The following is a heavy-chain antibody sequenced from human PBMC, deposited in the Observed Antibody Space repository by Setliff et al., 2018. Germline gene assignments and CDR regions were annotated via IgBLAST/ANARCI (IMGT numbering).Heavy chain of an antibody. CDR2: TIPIFGKT. J-gene: IGHJ6*03. V-gene: IGHV1-69*05. D-gene: IGHD6-19*01. CDR3: VREGLDGRSSTDYRCYMDV. CDR1: GATFSSYG. Sequence: SVKVSCKASGATFSSYGISWVRQAPGQGLEWMAGTIPIFGKTEYAQKFQGRLTIITDESTNTAFMQLSSLRSDDTAVYYCVREGLDGRSSTDYRCYMDVWGKGTTVTVSS.